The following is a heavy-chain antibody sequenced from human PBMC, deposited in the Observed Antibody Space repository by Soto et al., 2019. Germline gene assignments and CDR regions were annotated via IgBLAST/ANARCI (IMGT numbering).Heavy chain of an antibody. D-gene: IGHD3-10*01. Sequence: SETLSLTCTVSGYSISSSIHYWGWIRQPPGKGLEWIGSMHYSGNIFYNPSLKSRVTISADMSKNQFSLKVSSVTAADTAVYYCTRRIYGSAIDYWGQGTLVTVSS. J-gene: IGHJ4*02. V-gene: IGHV4-39*01. CDR2: MHYSGNI. CDR3: TRRIYGSAIDY. CDR1: GYSISSSIHY.